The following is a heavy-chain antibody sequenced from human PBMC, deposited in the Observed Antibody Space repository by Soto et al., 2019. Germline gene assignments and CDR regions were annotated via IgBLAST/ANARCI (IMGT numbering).Heavy chain of an antibody. D-gene: IGHD5-12*01. V-gene: IGHV4-61*01. CDR1: GGSVSSGSYY. CDR3: AREVATTPGYYYGMDV. J-gene: IGHJ6*02. Sequence: SETLSLTCTVSGGSVSSGSYYWSWIRQPPGKGLEWIGYIYYSGSTNYNPSLKSRVTISVDTSKNQFSLKLSSVTAADTAVYYRAREVATTPGYYYGMDVWGQGTTVTVSS. CDR2: IYYSGST.